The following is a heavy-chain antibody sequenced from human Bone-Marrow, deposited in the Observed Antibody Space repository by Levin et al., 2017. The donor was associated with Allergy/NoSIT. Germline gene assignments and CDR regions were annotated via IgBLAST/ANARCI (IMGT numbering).Heavy chain of an antibody. J-gene: IGHJ4*02. CDR1: GFTFSSYV. D-gene: IGHD1-26*01. V-gene: IGHV3-23*01. CDR3: AKPSGSHDFDY. Sequence: GESLKISCAASGFTFSSYVMSWVRQAPGKGLEWVSGISGSGGSTYYADSVKGRFTISRDNSKNTLYLQMNSLRAEDTAVYYCAKPSGSHDFDYWGQGTLVSVSS. CDR2: ISGSGGST.